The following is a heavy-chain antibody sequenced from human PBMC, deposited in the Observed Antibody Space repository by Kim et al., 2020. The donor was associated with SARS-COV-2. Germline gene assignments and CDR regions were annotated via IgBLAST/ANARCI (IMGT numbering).Heavy chain of an antibody. CDR1: GFTFSSYA. CDR3: AKDGTHDYGDFWNWFDP. Sequence: GGSLRLSCAASGFTFSSYAMSWVRQAPGKGLEWVSAISGSGGSTYYADSVKGRFTISRDNSKNTLYLQMNSLRAEDTAVYYCAKDGTHDYGDFWNWFDPWGQGTLVTVSS. V-gene: IGHV3-23*01. CDR2: ISGSGGST. D-gene: IGHD4-17*01. J-gene: IGHJ5*02.